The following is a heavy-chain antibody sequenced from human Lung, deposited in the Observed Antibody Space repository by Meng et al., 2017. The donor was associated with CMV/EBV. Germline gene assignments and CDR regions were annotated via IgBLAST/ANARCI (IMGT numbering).Heavy chain of an antibody. CDR3: ARVEVGITSGDY. J-gene: IGHJ4*02. V-gene: IGHV1-18*01. CDR1: GYTFASFG. Sequence: QVQLVHAGAGVKKPGASVKVSCKASGYTFASFGVNWVRQAPGQGLEWMGWISAYNANTNYAQNLQGRVTMTTDTSTSTVYMEVRSLRSDDTAVYYCARVEVGITSGDYWGQGTLVTVSS. D-gene: IGHD1-26*01. CDR2: ISAYNANT.